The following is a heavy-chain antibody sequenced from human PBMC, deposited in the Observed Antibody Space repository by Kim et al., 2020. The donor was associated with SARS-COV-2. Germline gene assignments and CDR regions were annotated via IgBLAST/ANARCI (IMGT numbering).Heavy chain of an antibody. CDR3: ARHLRRGSSPGNWFDP. J-gene: IGHJ5*02. Sequence: RSQQVRYTISVDTSKNQFSLRLSSVTAEDTAVYYCARHLRRGSSPGNWFDPWGQGILVTVSS. D-gene: IGHD2-2*01. V-gene: IGHV4-39*01.